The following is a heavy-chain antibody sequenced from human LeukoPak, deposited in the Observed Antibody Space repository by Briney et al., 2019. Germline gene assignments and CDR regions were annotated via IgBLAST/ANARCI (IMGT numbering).Heavy chain of an antibody. CDR3: ARSSSIGSVDY. J-gene: IGHJ4*02. Sequence: GGSLRLSCAASGFTFSIYWMSWVRLAAGKGLEWVANINQDGSEKYYVDSVMGRFTISRDNTENSLYLQMNILRAEDTAVYYCARSSSIGSVDYWGQGTLITVSS. CDR2: INQDGSEK. V-gene: IGHV3-7*01. CDR1: GFTFSIYW. D-gene: IGHD2-2*01.